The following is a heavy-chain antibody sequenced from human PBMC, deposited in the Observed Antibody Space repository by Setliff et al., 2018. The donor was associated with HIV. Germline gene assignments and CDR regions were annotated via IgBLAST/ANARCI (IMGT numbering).Heavy chain of an antibody. CDR2: IYDSEST. D-gene: IGHD5-12*01. CDR3: ARTKADGYNGVFDS. Sequence: SETLSLTCTVSGGSISSGDYYWSWIRQPPGKGLEWIGNIYDSESTYYNPSLKSRVTISVDTSKNRFSLRLTSVTAADTAVYYSARTKADGYNGVFDSWGQGTLVTVSS. J-gene: IGHJ4*02. V-gene: IGHV4-30-4*08. CDR1: GGSISSGDYY.